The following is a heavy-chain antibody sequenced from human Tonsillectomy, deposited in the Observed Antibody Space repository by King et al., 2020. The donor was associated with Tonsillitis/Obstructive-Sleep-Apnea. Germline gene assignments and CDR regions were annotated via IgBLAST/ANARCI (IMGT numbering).Heavy chain of an antibody. Sequence: VQLVESGGGVVQPGRSLRLSCAASGFTFSSYAMHWVRQAPGKGLEWVAVISYDGSNKYYADSVKGRFTISRDNSKNTLYLQMNSLRAEDTAVYYCARALDYSNYPIDYRGQATLVTVSS. J-gene: IGHJ4*02. CDR2: ISYDGSNK. CDR3: ARALDYSNYPIDY. D-gene: IGHD4-11*01. CDR1: GFTFSSYA. V-gene: IGHV3-30*04.